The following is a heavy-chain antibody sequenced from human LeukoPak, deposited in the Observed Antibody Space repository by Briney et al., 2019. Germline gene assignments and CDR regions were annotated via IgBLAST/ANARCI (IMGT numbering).Heavy chain of an antibody. D-gene: IGHD4-23*01. CDR1: GGSISSGGYY. CDR2: IYHSGST. CDR3: ARDYGGTSTVHD. Sequence: PSQTLSLTCTVSGGSISSGGYYWSWIRQPPGKGLEWIGYIYHSGSTYYNPSLKSRVTISVDRSKNQFSLKLSSVTAADTAIYYCARDYGGTSTVHDWGQGTLVTVSS. J-gene: IGHJ4*02. V-gene: IGHV4-30-2*01.